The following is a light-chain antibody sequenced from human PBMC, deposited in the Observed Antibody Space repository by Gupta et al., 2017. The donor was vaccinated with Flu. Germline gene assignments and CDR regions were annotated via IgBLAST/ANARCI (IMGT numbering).Light chain of an antibody. J-gene: IGLJ1*01. Sequence: ITISCTGTSSGVGNYDVVCWYQRDPAKADKLMIYEGGTRPKGRRDRCSGSKYGNTASLTSSGLQEEDGAEYYCCTNAGSDLYVFGTGTRFTVL. V-gene: IGLV2-23*01. CDR3: CTNAGSDLYV. CDR1: SSGVGNYDV. CDR2: EGG.